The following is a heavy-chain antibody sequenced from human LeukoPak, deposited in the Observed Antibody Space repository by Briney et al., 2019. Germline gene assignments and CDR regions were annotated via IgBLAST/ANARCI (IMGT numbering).Heavy chain of an antibody. D-gene: IGHD6-13*01. V-gene: IGHV1-69*05. Sequence: SVKVSCKASGGTFSSYAISWVRQAPGQGLEWMGGIIPIFGTANYAQKFQGRVTITTDESTSTAYMELSSLRSEDTAVYYRARDKRGSSSWYLYYWGQGTLVTVSS. CDR1: GGTFSSYA. CDR2: IIPIFGTA. CDR3: ARDKRGSSSWYLYY. J-gene: IGHJ4*02.